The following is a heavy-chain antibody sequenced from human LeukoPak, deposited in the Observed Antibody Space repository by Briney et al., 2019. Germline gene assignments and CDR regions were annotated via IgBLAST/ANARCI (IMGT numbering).Heavy chain of an antibody. V-gene: IGHV3-11*04. CDR3: ARDLGVTDTTSYFDY. CDR2: ISSSSTNI. J-gene: IGHJ4*02. Sequence: GGSLRLSCTAYGFTFSDYYMSWIRQAPGKGLEWVSYISSSSTNIKYADSVKGRFTISRDNGKNSLYLQMNSLRAEDTAVYYCARDLGVTDTTSYFDYWGQGTLVTVSS. CDR1: GFTFSDYY. D-gene: IGHD1-7*01.